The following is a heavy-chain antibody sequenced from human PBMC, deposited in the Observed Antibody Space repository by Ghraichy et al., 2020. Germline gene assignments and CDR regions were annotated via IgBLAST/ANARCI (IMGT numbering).Heavy chain of an antibody. CDR3: ARLGASTVTL. V-gene: IGHV3-74*01. D-gene: IGHD4-17*01. J-gene: IGHJ4*02. CDR1: GFTFSSYW. CDR2: VNSDGSRT. Sequence: GGSLRLSCAASGFTFSSYWMHWVRQAPGKGLVWVSRVNSDGSRTSYADSVKGRFTISRDNAKNTLYLQMNSLRAEDTAVFYCARLGASTVTLWGQGTLVTVSS.